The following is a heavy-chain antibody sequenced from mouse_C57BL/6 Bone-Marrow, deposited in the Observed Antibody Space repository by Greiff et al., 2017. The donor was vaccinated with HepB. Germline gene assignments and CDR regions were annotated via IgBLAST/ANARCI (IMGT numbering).Heavy chain of an antibody. CDR1: GFTFSSYA. V-gene: IGHV5-4*03. J-gene: IGHJ1*03. CDR2: ISDGGSYT. Sequence: DVKLVESGGGLVKPGGSLKLSCAASGFTFSSYAMSWVRQTPEKRLEWVATISDGGSYTYYPDNVKGRFTISRDNAKNNLYLQMSHLKSEDTAMYYCARVTGYYGSSFWYFDVWGTGTTVTVSS. CDR3: ARVTGYYGSSFWYFDV. D-gene: IGHD1-1*01.